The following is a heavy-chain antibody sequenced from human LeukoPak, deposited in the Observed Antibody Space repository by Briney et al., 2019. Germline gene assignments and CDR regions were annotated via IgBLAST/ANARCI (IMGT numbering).Heavy chain of an antibody. CDR3: ARGGIAAAVWFDP. J-gene: IGHJ5*02. CDR1: GGSFSGYY. D-gene: IGHD6-13*01. Sequence: SETLSLTCAVYGGSFSGYYWSWIRQPPGKGLEWIGEINHSGSTSYNPSLKSRVTISVDTSKNQFSLKLSSVTAADTAAYYCARGGIAAAVWFDPWGQGTLVTVSS. V-gene: IGHV4-34*01. CDR2: INHSGST.